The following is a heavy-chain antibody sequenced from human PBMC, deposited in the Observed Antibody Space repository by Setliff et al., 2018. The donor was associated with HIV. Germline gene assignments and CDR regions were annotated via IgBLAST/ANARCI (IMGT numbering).Heavy chain of an antibody. CDR2: IKSKEDGGTV. J-gene: IGHJ4*02. CDR1: GLIFSDSW. D-gene: IGHD6-6*01. V-gene: IGHV3-15*01. CDR3: ANSPARPPFDC. Sequence: GGSLRLSCAASGLIFSDSWMTWVRQAPGKGPEWVGRIKSKEDGGTVEYAAPVKGRFTISRDDSRDTVYLQMNSLKIEDTAVYYCANSPARPPFDCWGQGALVTVSS.